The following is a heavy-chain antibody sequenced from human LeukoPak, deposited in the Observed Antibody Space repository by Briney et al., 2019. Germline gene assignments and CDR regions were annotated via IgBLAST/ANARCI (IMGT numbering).Heavy chain of an antibody. D-gene: IGHD6-13*01. CDR1: GGSISSSSYY. CDR2: IYYSGST. V-gene: IGHV4-39*07. Sequence: PSETLSLTCTVSGGSISSSSYYWGWIRQPPGKGLEWIGSIYYSGSTYYNPSLKSRVTISVDTSKNQFSLKLSSVTAADTAVYYCARVINSSSRYYFDYWGQGTLVTVSS. J-gene: IGHJ4*02. CDR3: ARVINSSSRYYFDY.